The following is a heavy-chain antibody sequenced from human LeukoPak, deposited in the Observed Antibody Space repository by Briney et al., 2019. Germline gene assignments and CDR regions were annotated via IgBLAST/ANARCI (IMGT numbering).Heavy chain of an antibody. CDR3: AKYGNSGWVIDN. V-gene: IGHV4-59*08. Sequence: SETLSLTCTVSGGSIGSDYGTWIRHPPGKGLEYSGYIYYTGGTNYNPSLKSRVTISVDTSKNQFSLKLSSVTAADTAVYFCAKYGNSGWVIDNWGQGTLVTVSS. J-gene: IGHJ4*02. CDR1: GGSIGSDY. CDR2: IYYTGGT. D-gene: IGHD6-19*01.